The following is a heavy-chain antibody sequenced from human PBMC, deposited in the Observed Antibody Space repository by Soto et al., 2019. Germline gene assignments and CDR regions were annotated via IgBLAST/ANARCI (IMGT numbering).Heavy chain of an antibody. Sequence: SETLSLTCAVYGVSFSGYYWSWIRPPPGKGLEWIGEINHSGSTNYNPALKRRVTISVDTSKNQFSLKLSSVTAADTVVYSGARGVRDRRVYYYADDAFDIWAQGTMVTVSS. CDR2: INHSGST. J-gene: IGHJ3*02. D-gene: IGHD3-22*01. V-gene: IGHV4-34*01. CDR1: GVSFSGYY. CDR3: ARGVRDRRVYYYADDAFDI.